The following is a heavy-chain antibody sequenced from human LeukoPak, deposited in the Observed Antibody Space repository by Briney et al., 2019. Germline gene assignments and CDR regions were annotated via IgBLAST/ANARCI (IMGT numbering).Heavy chain of an antibody. CDR1: GCSISSGYY. V-gene: IGHV4-38-2*01. J-gene: IGHJ4*02. CDR3: ARSSIAARGTPDY. Sequence: PSETLSLTCAVSGCSISSGYYWGWIRQPPGKGLEWIGSIYHSGSTYYNPSLKSRVTISVDTSKNQFSLKLSSVTAADTAVYYCARSSIAARGTPDYWGQGTLVTVSS. D-gene: IGHD6-6*01. CDR2: IYHSGST.